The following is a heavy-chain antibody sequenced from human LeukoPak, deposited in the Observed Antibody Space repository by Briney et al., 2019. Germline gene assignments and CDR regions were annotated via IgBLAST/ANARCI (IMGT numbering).Heavy chain of an antibody. D-gene: IGHD3-10*01. V-gene: IGHV3-23*01. Sequence: GGSLRLFCAASGFYFSVHDMSWVRQAPGKGPEWVATIGSSDIFYSDSVKGRFTTSRDNSQNTLYLQMNSLRSQDTALYYCAKDWTSHNGVFDSFDFWGQGTQVTVSS. CDR2: IGSSDI. J-gene: IGHJ4*02. CDR3: AKDWTSHNGVFDSFDF. CDR1: GFYFSVHD.